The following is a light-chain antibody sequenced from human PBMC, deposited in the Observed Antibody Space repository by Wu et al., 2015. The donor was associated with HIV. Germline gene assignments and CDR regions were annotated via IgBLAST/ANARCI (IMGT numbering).Light chain of an antibody. CDR2: DTS. CDR3: QQYYDWPWT. J-gene: IGKJ1*01. CDR1: QSVSSK. Sequence: EIVMTQSPATLSVSPGERATLSCRAGQSVSSKFAWYQQKLGQAPRLLIYDTSTRATGFPARFSGSGSGTEFTLTISSMHSEDVALYYCQQYYDWPWTFGQGTYVEIK. V-gene: IGKV3-15*01.